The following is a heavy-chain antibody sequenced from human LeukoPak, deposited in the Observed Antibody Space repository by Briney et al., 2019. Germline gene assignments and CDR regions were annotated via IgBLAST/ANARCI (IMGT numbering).Heavy chain of an antibody. J-gene: IGHJ4*02. V-gene: IGHV3-23*01. CDR3: AKDYYYDSSGYYPAGLLDY. CDR1: GFTFSSYA. Sequence: GGSLRLSCAASGFTFSSYAMSWVRQAPGKGLEWVSAISGSGGSTYYADSVKGRFTISRDNSKNTLYLQMNSLRAEDTAVYYCAKDYYYDSSGYYPAGLLDYWGQGTLVTVSS. D-gene: IGHD3-22*01. CDR2: ISGSGGST.